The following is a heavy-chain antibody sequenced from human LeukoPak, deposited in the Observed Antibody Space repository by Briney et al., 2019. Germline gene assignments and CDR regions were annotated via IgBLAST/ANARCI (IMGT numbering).Heavy chain of an antibody. J-gene: IGHJ3*02. CDR3: ARDRYSSWYAFDI. D-gene: IGHD6-13*01. CDR1: GFTFSSYS. CDR2: ISSSSSYI. Sequence: GGSLRLSCAASGFTFSSYSMNWVRQAPGKGLEWVSSISSSSSYIYYADSVKGRFTISRDNAKNSLYLQMNSLRAEDTAVYYCARDRYSSWYAFDIRGQGTMVTVSS. V-gene: IGHV3-21*01.